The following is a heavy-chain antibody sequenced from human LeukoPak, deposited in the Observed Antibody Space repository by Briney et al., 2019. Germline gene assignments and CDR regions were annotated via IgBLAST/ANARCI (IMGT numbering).Heavy chain of an antibody. CDR2: IHGTLGST. J-gene: IGHJ3*02. CDR1: GGPLRNSY. D-gene: IGHD3-3*01. V-gene: IGHV4-4*07. Sequence: SETLSLICTVSGGPLRNSYWSWVRHSAGTGMQWIGRIHGTLGSTNHNPSLKSRVVMSLDTSSNQFSLRLSAMSAADTATYYCARIFDRDIWGQGTLVTVSP. CDR3: ARIFDRDI.